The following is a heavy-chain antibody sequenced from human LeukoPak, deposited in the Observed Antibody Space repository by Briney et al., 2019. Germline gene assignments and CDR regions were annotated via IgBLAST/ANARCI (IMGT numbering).Heavy chain of an antibody. CDR3: ARVDEWVADY. D-gene: IGHD1-26*01. CDR1: GFTFSSYA. V-gene: IGHV3-64*01. Sequence: GGSLRLSCAASGFTFSSYAMHWVRQAPGKGLEYVSAISTNGGTTYYANSVKGRFTISRDNSKNTLYLQMGSLRAEDMAVYYCARVDEWVADYWGQGTLVTVSS. CDR2: ISTNGGTT. J-gene: IGHJ4*02.